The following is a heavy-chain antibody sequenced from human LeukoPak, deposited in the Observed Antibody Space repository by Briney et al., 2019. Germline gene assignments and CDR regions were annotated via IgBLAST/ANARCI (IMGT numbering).Heavy chain of an antibody. CDR1: GFTVSSYS. CDR2: ISSSSSYI. J-gene: IGHJ4*02. D-gene: IGHD2-15*01. Sequence: GGSLRLSCAASGFTVSSYSMNWVRQAPGKGLEWVSSISSSSSYIYYADSVKGRFTISRDNAKNSLYLQMNSLRAEDTAVYYCAREYCSGGSCSGWDYWGQGTLVTVSS. V-gene: IGHV3-21*01. CDR3: AREYCSGGSCSGWDY.